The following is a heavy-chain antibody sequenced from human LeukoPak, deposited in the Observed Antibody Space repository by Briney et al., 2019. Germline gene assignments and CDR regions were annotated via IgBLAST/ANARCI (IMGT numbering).Heavy chain of an antibody. J-gene: IGHJ3*02. Sequence: PGGSLRLSCAASGFTFSSYWMSWVRQAPGKGLEWVASIKQDGSEKYYVDSVKGRFTISRDNAKNSLYLQMNSLRAEDTAVYYCARGLTTYRRTHAFDIWGQGTMVTVSS. V-gene: IGHV3-7*01. CDR3: ARGLTTYRRTHAFDI. CDR1: GFTFSSYW. CDR2: IKQDGSEK. D-gene: IGHD4-11*01.